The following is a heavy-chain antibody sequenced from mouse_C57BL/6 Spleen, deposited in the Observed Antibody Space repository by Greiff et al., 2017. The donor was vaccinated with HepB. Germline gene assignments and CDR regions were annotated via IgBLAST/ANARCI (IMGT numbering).Heavy chain of an antibody. Sequence: DVKLVESGGGLVKPGGSLKLSCAASGFTFSDYGMHWVRQAPEKGLEWVAYISSGSSTIYYADTVKGRFTISRDNAKNTLFLQMTSLRSEDTAMYYCARGDGSSFWYFDVWGTGTTVTVSS. CDR1: GFTFSDYG. J-gene: IGHJ1*03. CDR3: ARGDGSSFWYFDV. V-gene: IGHV5-17*01. D-gene: IGHD1-1*01. CDR2: ISSGSSTI.